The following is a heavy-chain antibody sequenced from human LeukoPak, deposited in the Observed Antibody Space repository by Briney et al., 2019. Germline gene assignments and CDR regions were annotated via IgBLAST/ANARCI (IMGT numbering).Heavy chain of an antibody. CDR1: GFTFSGSA. Sequence: GGSLRLSCAASGFTFSGSAMHWVRQASGKGLEWVGRIRSKANSYATAYAASVKGRFTISRDNSKNTLYLQMNSLRAEDTAVYYCARGPSGYHNTGGQGTLVTVSS. D-gene: IGHD5-12*01. J-gene: IGHJ4*02. CDR2: IRSKANSYAT. V-gene: IGHV3-73*01. CDR3: ARGPSGYHNT.